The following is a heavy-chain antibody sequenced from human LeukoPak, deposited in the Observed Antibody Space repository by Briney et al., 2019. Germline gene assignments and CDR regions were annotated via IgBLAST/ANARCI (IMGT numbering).Heavy chain of an antibody. J-gene: IGHJ1*01. CDR3: ATGGDEYSSSSEYFQH. Sequence: GSSVKVSCKASGGTFSSYAISWVRQAPGQGLEWMGGIIPIFGTANYAQKFQGRVTITADESTSTAYMELGSLRSEDTAVYYCATGGDEYSSSSEYFQHWGQGTLVTVSS. D-gene: IGHD6-6*01. CDR1: GGTFSSYA. CDR2: IIPIFGTA. V-gene: IGHV1-69*01.